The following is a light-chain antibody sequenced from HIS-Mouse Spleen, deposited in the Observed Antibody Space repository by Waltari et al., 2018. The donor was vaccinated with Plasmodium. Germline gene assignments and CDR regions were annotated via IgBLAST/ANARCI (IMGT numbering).Light chain of an antibody. CDR2: DVS. V-gene: IGLV2-11*01. Sequence: QSALTQPRPVSGSPGQSVTIPCTGTSSDVGGYNYVSWYQRHPGKAPKLRIYDVSKRPSGVPDRFSGSKSGNTASLTISGLQAEDEADYYCCSYAGSYTYVFGTGTKVTVL. CDR1: SSDVGGYNY. J-gene: IGLJ1*01. CDR3: CSYAGSYTYV.